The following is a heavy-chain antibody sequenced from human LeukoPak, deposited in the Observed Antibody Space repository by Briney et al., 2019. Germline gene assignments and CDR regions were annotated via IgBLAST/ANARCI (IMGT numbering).Heavy chain of an antibody. CDR1: GFSLSTYA. J-gene: IGHJ4*02. CDR3: ARSGGVRSNWIHLTP. D-gene: IGHD5-18*01. V-gene: IGHV3-30-3*01. Sequence: GGSLRLSCAASGFSLSTYAIHWVRQAPGKGLEWLTVMSYDGSNEYFADSVRGRFTVSKDSSRNTVYLQMNSLRAEDTAVYYCARSGGVRSNWIHLTPWGRGTLVTAST. CDR2: MSYDGSNE.